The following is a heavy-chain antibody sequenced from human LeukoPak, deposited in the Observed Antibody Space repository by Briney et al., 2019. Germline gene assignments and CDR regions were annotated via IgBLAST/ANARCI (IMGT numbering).Heavy chain of an antibody. CDR3: ARVYYDSSGYYDY. CDR2: ISSNGGST. V-gene: IGHV3-64*01. D-gene: IGHD3-22*01. Sequence: GGSLRLSCAASGFTFSSYAMHWVRQAPGKGLEYVSAISSNGGSTYYANSVKGRFTISRDNSKNTLYLQMGSLRAEDMAVYYCARVYYDSSGYYDYWGQGTLVTVSS. CDR1: GFTFSSYA. J-gene: IGHJ4*02.